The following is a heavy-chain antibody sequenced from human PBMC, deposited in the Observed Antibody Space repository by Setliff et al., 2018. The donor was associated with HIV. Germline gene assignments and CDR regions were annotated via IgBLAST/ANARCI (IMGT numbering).Heavy chain of an antibody. CDR1: GGSISSSNW. Sequence: SETLSLTCAVSGGSISSSNWWGWVRQPPGKGLEWIGEIYHSGSTNYNPSLKSRVTISVDKSKNQFSLKLSSVTAADTAVYYCAGGALRGYCSGGSCLPLDHLGQGTLVTVSS. CDR2: IYHSGST. CDR3: AGGALRGYCSGGSCLPLDH. D-gene: IGHD2-15*01. J-gene: IGHJ4*02. V-gene: IGHV4-4*02.